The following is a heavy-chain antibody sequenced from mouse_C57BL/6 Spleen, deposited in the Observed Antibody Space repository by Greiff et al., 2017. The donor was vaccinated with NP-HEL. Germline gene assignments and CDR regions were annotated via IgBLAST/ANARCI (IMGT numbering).Heavy chain of an antibody. V-gene: IGHV1-69*01. J-gene: IGHJ1*03. CDR3: ARGYYYGSSGWYFDV. D-gene: IGHD1-1*01. CDR2: IDPSDSYT. Sequence: VQLQQPGAELVMPGASVKLSCKASGYTFTSYWMHWVKQRPGQGLEWIGEIDPSDSYTNYNQKFKGKSTLTVDKSSSTAYMQLSSLTSEDSAVYYCARGYYYGSSGWYFDVWGTGTTVTVSS. CDR1: GYTFTSYW.